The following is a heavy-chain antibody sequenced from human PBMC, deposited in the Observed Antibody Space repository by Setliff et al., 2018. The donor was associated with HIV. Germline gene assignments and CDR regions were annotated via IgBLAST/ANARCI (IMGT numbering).Heavy chain of an antibody. J-gene: IGHJ6*03. CDR2: IIHILGTA. CDR1: RRTFSEDA. V-gene: IGHV1-69*13. Sequence: SVKVSCKTSRRTFSEDAINWVRRAPGEGLEWVGGIIHILGTADYAEKFQGRVTITADEPRSTVYLEVSNLRSEDTAVYYCAKAVRGYGSTYYNYYYMDVWGKGTTVTVSS. D-gene: IGHD3-10*01. CDR3: AKAVRGYGSTYYNYYYMDV.